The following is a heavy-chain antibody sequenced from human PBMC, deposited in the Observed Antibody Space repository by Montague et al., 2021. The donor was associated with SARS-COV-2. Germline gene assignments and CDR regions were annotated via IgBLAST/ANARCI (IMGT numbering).Heavy chain of an antibody. Sequence: SLRLSCATSGFTFGSYAMSRVRQAPGKGLEWLSGIDAGGGAVFDADSVKGRSTTSRDNYKNTLYLQMNSLTADDTAVYYCARRNSGQHLVGSGWFDPWGQGTLVTVSS. CDR2: IDAGGGAV. V-gene: IGHV3-23*01. J-gene: IGHJ5*02. D-gene: IGHD5-12*01. CDR1: GFTFGSYA. CDR3: ARRNSGQHLVGSGWFDP.